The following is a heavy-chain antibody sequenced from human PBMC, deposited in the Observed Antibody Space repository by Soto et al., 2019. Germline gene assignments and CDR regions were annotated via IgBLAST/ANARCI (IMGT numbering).Heavy chain of an antibody. CDR1: GFSPSTSGVG. Sequence: VSGPTLVNPTQTLTLTCTFSGFSPSTSGVGVGWIRQPPGKALEWLALIYWDDDKRYSPSLKSRLTITKDTSKNQVVLTMINMDPVDTATYYCAHRLHRAVFGTRRYEFLGFDPWGQGTLVTVSS. J-gene: IGHJ5*02. V-gene: IGHV2-5*02. CDR2: IYWDDDK. CDR3: AHRLHRAVFGTRRYEFLGFDP. D-gene: IGHD1-1*01.